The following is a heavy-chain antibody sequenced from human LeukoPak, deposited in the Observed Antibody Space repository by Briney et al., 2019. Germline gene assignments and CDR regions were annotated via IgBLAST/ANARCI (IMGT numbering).Heavy chain of an antibody. CDR1: GGSISSYY. V-gene: IGHV4-59*01. Sequence: PSETLSLTCTVSGGSISSYYWSWIRQPPGKGLEWIGYIYYSGSTNYNPSLKSRVTISVDTSKNQFSLKLSSVTAADTAVYYCARVFTMVRGVKTPFFDYWGQGTLVTVSS. D-gene: IGHD3-10*01. J-gene: IGHJ4*02. CDR3: ARVFTMVRGVKTPFFDY. CDR2: IYYSGST.